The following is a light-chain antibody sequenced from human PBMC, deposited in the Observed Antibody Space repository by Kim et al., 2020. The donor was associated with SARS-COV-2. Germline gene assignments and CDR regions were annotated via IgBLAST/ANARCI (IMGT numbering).Light chain of an antibody. CDR2: DAS. V-gene: IGKV3-11*01. CDR3: QQRGDWPYT. Sequence: EIVLTQSPATLSLSPGERATLSCRASKSISNYLAWYQQKPGQAPRLLIYDASKRATGISARFSGSGSGTGFTLTITSLAPEDFAVYYCQQRGDWPYTFGQGTKLDI. CDR1: KSISNY. J-gene: IGKJ2*01.